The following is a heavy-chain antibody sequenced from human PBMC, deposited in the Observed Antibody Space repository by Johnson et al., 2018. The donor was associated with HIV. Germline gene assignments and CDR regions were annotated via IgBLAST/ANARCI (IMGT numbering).Heavy chain of an antibody. CDR3: ARPDVDTTMADAFDV. J-gene: IGHJ3*01. Sequence: VESGGGLVQPGGSLRLSCAALGLTFSSNYISWVRQAPGKGLEWASVIYRGGSTYNSDAVTCRFTISRDNSKNTLYLQMNSLRPEDTAVYYCARPDVDTTMADAFDVWGQGTMVTVSS. V-gene: IGHV3-66*01. CDR1: GLTFSSNY. D-gene: IGHD5-18*01. CDR2: IYRGGST.